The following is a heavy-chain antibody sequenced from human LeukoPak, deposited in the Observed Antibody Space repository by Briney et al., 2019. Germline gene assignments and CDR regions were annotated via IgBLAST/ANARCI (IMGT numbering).Heavy chain of an antibody. V-gene: IGHV5-51*01. D-gene: IGHD3-22*01. CDR3: TRQGVYYSDSSAFYY. J-gene: IGHJ4*02. CDR1: GYRFSNYW. Sequence: GESLKISCKTSGYRFSNYWVCWVRQLPGKGLELMGAIYPGDSDTRYSPSFQGQVTISADKSTTTSYIQWTTLRASDTATYFCTRQGVYYSDSSAFYYWGQGTLVTVSS. CDR2: IYPGDSDT.